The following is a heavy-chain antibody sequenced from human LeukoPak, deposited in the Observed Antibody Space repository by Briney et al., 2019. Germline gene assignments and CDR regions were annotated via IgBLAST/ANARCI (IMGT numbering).Heavy chain of an antibody. D-gene: IGHD4-11*01. J-gene: IGHJ5*02. CDR1: GFTFSNAW. CDR2: IKSKTDGGTT. Sequence: MTGRSLRLSCAASGFTFSNAWMSWVRQAPGKGLEWVGRIKSKTDGGTTDYAAPVKGRFTISRDDSKNTLYLQMNSLKTEDTAVYYCANQGKKTVTTWFDPWGQGTPVTVSS. V-gene: IGHV3-15*01. CDR3: ANQGKKTVTTWFDP.